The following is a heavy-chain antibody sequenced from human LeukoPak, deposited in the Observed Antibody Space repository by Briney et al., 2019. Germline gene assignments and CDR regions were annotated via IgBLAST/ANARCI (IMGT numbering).Heavy chain of an antibody. CDR1: GFTFSNFA. CDR3: GKVGPDYYDSAGYLPF. D-gene: IGHD3-22*01. J-gene: IGHJ4*02. V-gene: IGHV3-23*01. Sequence: GGSLRLSCAASGFTFSNFAMSWVRQAPGKGLEWVSTITYSGSFTYYTDSVKGRFTISRDNSKNTVYLQMNSLRAEDTALHYCGKVGPDYYDSAGYLPFWGQGTLVSVSS. CDR2: ITYSGSFT.